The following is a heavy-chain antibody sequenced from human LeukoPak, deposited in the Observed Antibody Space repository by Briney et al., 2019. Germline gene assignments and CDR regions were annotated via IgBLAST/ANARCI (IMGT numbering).Heavy chain of an antibody. CDR1: GFTVSSYE. V-gene: IGHV3-48*03. J-gene: IGHJ5*02. Sequence: PGGSLRLSCAASGFTVSSYELNWVRQAPGKGLEWVSYISGSGDTIYYADSVKGRFTISRDNAKNSLYLQMNSLRAEDTAVYYCARDPPYGSGSHPWGQGTLVTVSS. CDR3: ARDPPYGSGSHP. D-gene: IGHD3-10*01. CDR2: ISGSGDTI.